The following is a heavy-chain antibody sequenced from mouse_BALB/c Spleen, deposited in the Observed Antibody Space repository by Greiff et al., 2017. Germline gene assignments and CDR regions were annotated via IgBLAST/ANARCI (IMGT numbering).Heavy chain of an antibody. CDR1: GFTFSSYY. CDR3: ARQGRYEAMDY. Sequence: DVMLVESGGGLVKLGGSLKLSCAASGFTFSSYYMSWVRQTPEKRLELVAAINSNGGSTYYPDTVKGRFTISRDNAKNTLYLQMSSLKSEDTALYYCARQGRYEAMDYWGQGTSVTVSS. V-gene: IGHV5-6-2*01. D-gene: IGHD2-14*01. CDR2: INSNGGST. J-gene: IGHJ4*01.